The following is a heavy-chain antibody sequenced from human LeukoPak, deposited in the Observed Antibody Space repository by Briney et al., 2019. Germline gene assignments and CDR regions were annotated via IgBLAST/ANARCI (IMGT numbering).Heavy chain of an antibody. CDR2: ISSSSSYI. Sequence: GGSLRLSCAASGFTFSSYSMNWVRQAPGKGLEWVSSISSSSSYIYYADSVKGRFTISRDNAKNSLYLQMNSLRAEDTAVYYCARGNSVAGTRDLDYWGQGTLVTVSS. J-gene: IGHJ4*02. V-gene: IGHV3-21*01. CDR1: GFTFSSYS. CDR3: ARGNSVAGTRDLDY. D-gene: IGHD6-19*01.